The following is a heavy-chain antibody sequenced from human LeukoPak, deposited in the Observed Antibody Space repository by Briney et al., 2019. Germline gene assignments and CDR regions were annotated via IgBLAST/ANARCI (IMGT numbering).Heavy chain of an antibody. CDR1: GFTFSSYA. Sequence: PGGSLRLSCAASGFTFSSYAMHWVRQAPGKGLEWVSGISWNSGSKGYADSVKGRFTISRDNAKNSLYLQMNSLRAEDTALYYCAKDIGCSSTSCYTSRYYGMDVWGQGTTVTVSS. D-gene: IGHD2-2*02. J-gene: IGHJ6*02. CDR2: ISWNSGSK. V-gene: IGHV3-9*01. CDR3: AKDIGCSSTSCYTSRYYGMDV.